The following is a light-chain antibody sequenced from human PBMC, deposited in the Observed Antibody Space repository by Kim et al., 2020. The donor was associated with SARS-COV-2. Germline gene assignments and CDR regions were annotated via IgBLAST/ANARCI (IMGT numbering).Light chain of an antibody. CDR2: AAS. J-gene: IGKJ4*01. V-gene: IGKV1-9*01. CDR3: QQLNSYPLT. CDR1: QGISSY. Sequence: DIQLTQSPSFLSASVGDRVTITCRASQGISSYLAWYQQKPGKAPKLLIYAASTLQSGVPSMFSGSGSGTEFTLTISSLQPEDFATYYCQQLNSYPLTFGGETKLDI.